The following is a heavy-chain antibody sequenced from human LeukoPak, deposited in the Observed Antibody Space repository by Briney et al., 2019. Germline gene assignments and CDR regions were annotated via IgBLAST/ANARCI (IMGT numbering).Heavy chain of an antibody. CDR3: ARQGDTFYGDYVDY. D-gene: IGHD4-17*01. CDR1: GGSFSGYY. V-gene: IGHV4-34*01. CDR2: INHSGST. Sequence: PSETLSLTCAVYGGSFSGYYWSWIRQPPGKGLEWIGEINHSGSTNYNPSLKSRVTISVDTSKNQFSLKLSSVTAADTAVYYCARQGDTFYGDYVDYWGQGTLVTVSS. J-gene: IGHJ4*02.